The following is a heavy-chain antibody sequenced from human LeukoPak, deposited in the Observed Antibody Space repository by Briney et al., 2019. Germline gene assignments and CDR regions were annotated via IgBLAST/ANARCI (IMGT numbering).Heavy chain of an antibody. Sequence: GGSLRLSCAASGFTVSSNYMSWVRQAPGKGLEWVSVIYSGGSTYYADSVKGRFTISRDNSKNTLYLQMNSLRAEDTAVYYCARSNGYNFFDYRGQGTLVTVSS. CDR2: IYSGGST. V-gene: IGHV3-66*01. CDR1: GFTVSSNY. D-gene: IGHD5-24*01. CDR3: ARSNGYNFFDY. J-gene: IGHJ4*02.